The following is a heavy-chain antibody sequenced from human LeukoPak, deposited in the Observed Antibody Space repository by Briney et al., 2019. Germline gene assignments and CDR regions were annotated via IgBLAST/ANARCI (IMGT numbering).Heavy chain of an antibody. V-gene: IGHV3-23*01. J-gene: IGHJ4*02. Sequence: GGSLRLSCAATGFTFSNSAMSWVRQAPGKGLEWVSTISGGGGSTYSTDSVKGRFTISRDNSKNTLYLQMNSLRAEDTAVYYCAKDRHSSGSYYGYDYWGQGTLVTVSS. D-gene: IGHD1-26*01. CDR1: GFTFSNSA. CDR2: ISGGGGST. CDR3: AKDRHSSGSYYGYDY.